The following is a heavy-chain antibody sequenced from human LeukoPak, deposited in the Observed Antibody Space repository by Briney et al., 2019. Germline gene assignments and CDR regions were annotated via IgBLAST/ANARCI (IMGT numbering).Heavy chain of an antibody. V-gene: IGHV1-2*02. CDR2: INPNSGGT. J-gene: IGHJ6*03. CDR1: GYTFTCYY. CDR3: ARVAARPLWYYYYYMDV. D-gene: IGHD6-6*01. Sequence: GASVKVSCKASGYTFTCYYMHWVRQAPGQGLEWMGWINPNSGGTNYAQKFQGRVTMTRDTSISTAYMELSRLRSDDTAVYYCARVAARPLWYYYYYMDVWGKGTTVTVSS.